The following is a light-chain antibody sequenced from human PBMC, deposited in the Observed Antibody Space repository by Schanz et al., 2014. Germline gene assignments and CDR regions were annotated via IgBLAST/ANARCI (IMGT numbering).Light chain of an antibody. CDR1: QGISNY. V-gene: IGKV1-16*01. J-gene: IGKJ2*02. Sequence: DIQMTQSPSTLSASVGDRVTIPCRASQGISNYLAWFQQKPGKAPKLLIYGASRLQSGVPSRFSGSGSGTEFTLTISSLQPDDFATYHCQQYTSYSPGTFAQGTKVEIK. CDR3: QQYTSYSPGT. CDR2: GAS.